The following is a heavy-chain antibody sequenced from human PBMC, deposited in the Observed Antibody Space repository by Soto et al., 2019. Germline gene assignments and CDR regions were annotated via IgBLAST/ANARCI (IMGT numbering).Heavy chain of an antibody. CDR2: IYYSGST. Sequence: SETLSLTCTVSGGSISSSSYYWGWIRQPPGKGLEWIGSIYYSGSTYYNPSLKSRVTISVDTSKNQFSLKLSSVTAADTAVYYCGSGYDFTLDYWGQGTLVTVSS. J-gene: IGHJ4*02. D-gene: IGHD5-12*01. V-gene: IGHV4-39*01. CDR1: GGSISSSSYY. CDR3: GSGYDFTLDY.